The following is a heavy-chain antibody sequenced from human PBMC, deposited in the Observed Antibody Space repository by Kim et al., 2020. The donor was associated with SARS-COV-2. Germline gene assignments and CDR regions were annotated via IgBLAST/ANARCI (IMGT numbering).Heavy chain of an antibody. CDR3: ARGGGSGSYSLSWGMDV. CDR2: INSDGSST. J-gene: IGHJ6*02. CDR1: GFTFSSYW. Sequence: GGSLRLSCAASGFTFSSYWMHWVRQAPGKGLVWVSRINSDGSSTSYADSVKGRFTISRDNAKNTLYLQMNSLRAEDTAVYYCARGGGSGSYSLSWGMDVWGQGTTVTVSS. D-gene: IGHD3-10*01. V-gene: IGHV3-74*01.